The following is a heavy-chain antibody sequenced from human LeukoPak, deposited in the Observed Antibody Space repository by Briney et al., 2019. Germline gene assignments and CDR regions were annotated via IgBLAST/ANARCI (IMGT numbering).Heavy chain of an antibody. CDR2: ISSSSSTI. V-gene: IGHV3-48*01. J-gene: IGHJ5*02. Sequence: PGGSLRLSCAASGFTFSSYSMNWVRQAPGKGLEWVSYISSSSSTIYYADSVKGRFTISRDNSKNTLYLQMNSLRAEDTAVYYCAKDRMGATKGNWFDPWGQGTLVTVSS. CDR3: AKDRMGATKGNWFDP. D-gene: IGHD1-26*01. CDR1: GFTFSSYS.